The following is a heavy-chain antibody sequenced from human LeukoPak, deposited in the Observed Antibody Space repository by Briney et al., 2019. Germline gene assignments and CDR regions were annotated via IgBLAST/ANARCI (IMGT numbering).Heavy chain of an antibody. CDR2: ISYDGGNK. CDR3: AKDQWLSTNYFDY. D-gene: IGHD3-22*01. J-gene: IGHJ4*02. CDR1: GFTFSSYG. V-gene: IGHV3-30*18. Sequence: PGRSLRLSCAASGFTFSSYGMHWVRQAPGKGLEWVAVISYDGGNKYYADSVKGRFTISRDNSKNTLYLQMNSLRAEDTAVYYCAKDQWLSTNYFDYWGQGTLVTVSS.